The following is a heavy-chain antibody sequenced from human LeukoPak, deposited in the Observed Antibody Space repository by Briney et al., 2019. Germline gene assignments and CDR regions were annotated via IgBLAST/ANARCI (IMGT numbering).Heavy chain of an antibody. D-gene: IGHD6-13*01. Sequence: GGSLRLSCAASGFTFSDYYMSWIRQAPGRGVEWVSYISSSGSTIYYADSVKGRFTISRDNAKNSLYLQMNSLRAEDTAVYYCARDMDSSSWPLSPEIDYWGQGSLVTVYS. CDR2: ISSSGSTI. CDR3: ARDMDSSSWPLSPEIDY. J-gene: IGHJ4*02. CDR1: GFTFSDYY. V-gene: IGHV3-11*01.